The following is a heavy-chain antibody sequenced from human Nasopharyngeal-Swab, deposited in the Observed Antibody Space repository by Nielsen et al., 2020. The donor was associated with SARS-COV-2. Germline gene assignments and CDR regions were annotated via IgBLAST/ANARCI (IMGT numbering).Heavy chain of an antibody. Sequence: GGSLRLSCKASGGTFSSYAISWVRQAPGQGLEWMGGIIPIFGTANYAQKFQGRVTITADESTSTAYMELSSLRSEDTAVYYCARAGLYDSSGYYHPPFDYWGKGTLVTVSS. CDR1: GGTFSSYA. V-gene: IGHV1-69*01. CDR3: ARAGLYDSSGYYHPPFDY. D-gene: IGHD3-22*01. J-gene: IGHJ4*02. CDR2: IIPIFGTA.